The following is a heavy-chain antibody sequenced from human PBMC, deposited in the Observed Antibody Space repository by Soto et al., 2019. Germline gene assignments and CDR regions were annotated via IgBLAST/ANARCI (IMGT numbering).Heavy chain of an antibody. D-gene: IGHD3-9*01. CDR1: GASIGTSNW. Sequence: QVQLQESGPGLVKPSGTLSLTCAVSGASIGTSNWWSWVRQSPGKGMEWIGEIHDSGSTKYNPSLKGRVTISLDKSKNQFSRNVSSVTAAVTAVYYCARLKTYDILNKSDYWGQGSLVTVSS. J-gene: IGHJ4*02. V-gene: IGHV4-4*02. CDR2: IHDSGST. CDR3: ARLKTYDILNKSDY.